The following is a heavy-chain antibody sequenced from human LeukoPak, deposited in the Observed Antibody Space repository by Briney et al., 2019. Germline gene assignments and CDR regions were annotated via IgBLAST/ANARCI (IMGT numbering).Heavy chain of an antibody. D-gene: IGHD2-15*01. CDR2: ISGGGGST. J-gene: IGHJ4*02. Sequence: GGSLRLSCAASGFTFSSSAMSWVRQAPGKGLEWVSAISGGGGSTYYADSVKGRFTISRDNSKNTLYLQMNSLRAEDTAVYYCARDGRGGDYWGQGTLVTVSS. CDR3: ARDGRGGDY. V-gene: IGHV3-23*01. CDR1: GFTFSSSA.